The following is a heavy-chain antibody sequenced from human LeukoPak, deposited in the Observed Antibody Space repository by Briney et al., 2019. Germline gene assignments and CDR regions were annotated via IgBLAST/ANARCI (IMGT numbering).Heavy chain of an antibody. D-gene: IGHD3-16*01. CDR1: GFTLRSDW. CDR2: INQDGSLK. J-gene: IGHJ4*02. Sequence: PGGSLRLSCAASGFTLRSDWMTWVRQAPGKGLEWVANINQDGSLKYYVDSVKGRFTISRDNAKNSLYLQMNSLRAEDTAVYYCARTYVYGDFDYWGQGTLVTVSS. V-gene: IGHV3-7*01. CDR3: ARTYVYGDFDY.